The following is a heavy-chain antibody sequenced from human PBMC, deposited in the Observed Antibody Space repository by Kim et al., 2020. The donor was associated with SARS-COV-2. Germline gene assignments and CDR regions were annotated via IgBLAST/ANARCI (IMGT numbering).Heavy chain of an antibody. CDR2: ISYDGSNK. D-gene: IGHD3-22*01. J-gene: IGHJ3*02. Sequence: GGSLRLSCAASGFTFSSYGMHWVRQAPGKGLEWVAVISYDGSNKYYADSVKGRFTISRDNSKNTLYLQMNSLRTEDTAVYYCAIEIVVVIPTSDSFDIWG. V-gene: IGHV3-30*03. CDR3: AIEIVVVIPTSDSFDI. CDR1: GFTFSSYG.